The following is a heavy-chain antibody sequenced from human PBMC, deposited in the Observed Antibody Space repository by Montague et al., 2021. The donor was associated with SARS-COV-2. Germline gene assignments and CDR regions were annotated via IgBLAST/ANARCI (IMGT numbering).Heavy chain of an antibody. CDR1: GGSFSGHS. CDR3: ARGLTDVTVILVFVGASLYFDS. CDR2: INHSGGT. D-gene: IGHD3-22*01. V-gene: IGHV4-34*01. Sequence: SETLSPTCAVYGGSFSGHSWTWIRQPPGKGLEWIGEINHSGGTNYNPSLKSRVTISVDTSKDQFSLKLSSLTAADTAVYYCARGLTDVTVILVFVGASLYFDSWGQGALVTVSS. J-gene: IGHJ4*02.